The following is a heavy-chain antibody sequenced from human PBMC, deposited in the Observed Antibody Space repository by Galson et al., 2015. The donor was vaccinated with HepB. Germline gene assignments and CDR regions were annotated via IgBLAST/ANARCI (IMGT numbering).Heavy chain of an antibody. D-gene: IGHD3-9*01. CDR2: ISSSSSSI. V-gene: IGHV3-48*01. CDR1: GFTFSSYN. Sequence: LRLSCAASGFTFSSYNMNWVRQAPGKGLEWVSYISSSSSSIYYADSVKGRFTISRDKAKNSLYLQMNSLRAEDTAVYYCARENFCGILTGYYPYYYYYGMDVWGQGTTVTVSS. CDR3: ARENFCGILTGYYPYYYYYGMDV. J-gene: IGHJ6*02.